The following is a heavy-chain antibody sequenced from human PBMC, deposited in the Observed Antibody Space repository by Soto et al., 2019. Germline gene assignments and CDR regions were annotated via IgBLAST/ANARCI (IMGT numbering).Heavy chain of an antibody. CDR2: IYHSGST. Sequence: QMQLQESGSGLVKPSQTLSLTCAVSGGSISSGGYSWSWIRQPPGKGLEWIGYIYHSGSTYYNPSHKSRVTISVDRSKNQFSLKLSSVTAADTAVYYCASGPIGDYTDGFDYWGQGTLVTVSS. CDR1: GGSISSGGYS. CDR3: ASGPIGDYTDGFDY. V-gene: IGHV4-30-2*01. J-gene: IGHJ4*02. D-gene: IGHD4-17*01.